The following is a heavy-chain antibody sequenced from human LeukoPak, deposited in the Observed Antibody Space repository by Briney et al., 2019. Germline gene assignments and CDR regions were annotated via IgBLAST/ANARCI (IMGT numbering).Heavy chain of an antibody. Sequence: SETLSLTCSVSGGSMSDSITWGWVRQPPGKGLEWLANIHDDGRTAPNPSLRSRLTISQDRSKDQFSLKVSSVTAADTAFYYCAKVLTAAGLDLWGQGILVTVSS. J-gene: IGHJ5*02. CDR3: AKVLTAAGLDL. CDR1: GGSMSDSIT. V-gene: IGHV4/OR15-8*01. CDR2: IHDDGRT. D-gene: IGHD6-25*01.